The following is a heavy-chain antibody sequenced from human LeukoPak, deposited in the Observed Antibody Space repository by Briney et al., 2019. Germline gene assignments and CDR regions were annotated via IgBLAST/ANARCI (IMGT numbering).Heavy chain of an antibody. Sequence: SSYWMSWVRQPPGKGLEWIGSIYYSGSTYYNPSLKSRVTISVDTSKNQFSLKLSSVTAADTAVYYCARHRTGSSGWYGGPYYFDYWGQGTLVTVSS. J-gene: IGHJ4*02. CDR2: IYYSGST. CDR3: ARHRTGSSGWYGGPYYFDY. V-gene: IGHV4-39*01. CDR1: SSYW. D-gene: IGHD6-19*01.